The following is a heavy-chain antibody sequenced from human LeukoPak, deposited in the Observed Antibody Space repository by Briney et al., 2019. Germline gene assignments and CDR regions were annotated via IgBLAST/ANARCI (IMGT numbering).Heavy chain of an antibody. CDR1: GFTFSSYG. CDR2: ISYDGSNK. D-gene: IGHD3-16*02. J-gene: IGHJ4*02. Sequence: GRSLRLSCAASGFTFSSYGMHWVRQAPGKGLEWVAVISYDGSNKYYADSVKGRFTISRDNSKNTLYLQMNSLRAEDTAVCYCAKVFNIGYDYVWGSYRLPEYYFDYWGQGTLVTVSS. CDR3: AKVFNIGYDYVWGSYRLPEYYFDY. V-gene: IGHV3-30*18.